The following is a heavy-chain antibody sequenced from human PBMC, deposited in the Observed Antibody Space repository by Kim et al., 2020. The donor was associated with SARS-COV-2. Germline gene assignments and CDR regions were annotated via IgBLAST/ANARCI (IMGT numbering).Heavy chain of an antibody. CDR1: GGSISSSSYY. Sequence: SETLSLTCTVSGGSISSSSYYWGWIRQPPGKGLEWIGSIYYSGSTYYNPSLKSRVTISVDTSKNQFSLKLSSVTAADAALYYCARHSGGVPAAMLGYWGQGTLVTVSS. J-gene: IGHJ4*02. V-gene: IGHV4-39*01. CDR3: ARHSGGVPAAMLGY. CDR2: IYYSGST. D-gene: IGHD2-2*01.